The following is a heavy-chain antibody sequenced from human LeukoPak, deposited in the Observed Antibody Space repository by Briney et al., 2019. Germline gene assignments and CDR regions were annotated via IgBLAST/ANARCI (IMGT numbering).Heavy chain of an antibody. CDR1: GFTFSNYG. CDR2: IRYGGSNE. J-gene: IGHJ3*02. V-gene: IGHV3-30*02. Sequence: GGSLRLSCVGSGFTFSNYGIHWVRHAPGKGLEWVAFIRYGGSNEYYAASVKGRFTISRDNSKISLYLQMNRLRVEDTAMYYCAIIRITMVRGPYEDAFDIWGQGTMVTVSS. CDR3: AIIRITMVRGPYEDAFDI. D-gene: IGHD3-10*01.